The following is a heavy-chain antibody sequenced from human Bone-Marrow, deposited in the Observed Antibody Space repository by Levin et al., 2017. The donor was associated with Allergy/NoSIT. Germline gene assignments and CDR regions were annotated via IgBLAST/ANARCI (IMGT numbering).Heavy chain of an antibody. CDR1: GFDFSNYN. V-gene: IGHV3-69-1*01. CDR3: ARGGKRWEASAMDV. D-gene: IGHD1-26*01. CDR2: ISSTGGTL. Sequence: KAGGSLRLSCSASGFDFSNYNMNWVRQAPGKGLEWVSFISSTGGTLYYGDSLKGRFTVSRDNAENSLYLQMSSLRADDTAVYYCARGGKRWEASAMDVWGHGTTVTVSS. J-gene: IGHJ6*02.